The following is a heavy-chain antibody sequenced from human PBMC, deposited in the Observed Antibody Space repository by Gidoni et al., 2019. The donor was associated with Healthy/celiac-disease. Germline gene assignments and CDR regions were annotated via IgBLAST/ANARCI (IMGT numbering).Heavy chain of an antibody. CDR3: AAGYYDSSGFPLNAFDI. V-gene: IGHV1-58*01. J-gene: IGHJ3*02. D-gene: IGHD3-22*01. CDR2: IGVGSGNT. Sequence: QMQLVQSGPAVKKPGTSVKVSCKASGFTFTSSAVQWVRQARGQRLEWIGWIGVGSGNTNDAQKFQERVTITRDMSTSTAYMELSSLRSEDTAVYYCAAGYYDSSGFPLNAFDIWGQGTMVTVSS. CDR1: GFTFTSSA.